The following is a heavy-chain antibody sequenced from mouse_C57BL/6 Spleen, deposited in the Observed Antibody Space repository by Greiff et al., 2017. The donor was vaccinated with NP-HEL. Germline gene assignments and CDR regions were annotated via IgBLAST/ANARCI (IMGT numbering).Heavy chain of an antibody. D-gene: IGHD1-1*01. Sequence: QVQLQQPGAELVRPGSSVKLSCKASGYTFTSYWMHWVKQRPIQGLEWIGNIDPSDSETHYNQKFKDKATLTVDKSSSTAYMQLSSLTSEDSAVYYCARRPSLDYGSSYHWYFDFWGTGTTVTVSS. CDR2: IDPSDSET. J-gene: IGHJ1*03. CDR1: GYTFTSYW. V-gene: IGHV1-52*01. CDR3: ARRPSLDYGSSYHWYFDF.